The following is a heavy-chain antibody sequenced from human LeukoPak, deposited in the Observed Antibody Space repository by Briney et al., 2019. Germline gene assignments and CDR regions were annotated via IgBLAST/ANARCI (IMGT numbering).Heavy chain of an antibody. CDR2: IYYSGST. D-gene: IGHD1-26*01. V-gene: IGHV4-4*02. CDR1: GGSISSDNW. Sequence: PSGTLSLTCGVSGGSISSDNWWTWVRQPPGKGLEWIGYIYYSGSTNYNPSLKSRVTISVDTSKNQFSLKLSSVTAADTAVYYCARAPRGSYYAYYFDYWGQGTLVTVSS. CDR3: ARAPRGSYYAYYFDY. J-gene: IGHJ4*02.